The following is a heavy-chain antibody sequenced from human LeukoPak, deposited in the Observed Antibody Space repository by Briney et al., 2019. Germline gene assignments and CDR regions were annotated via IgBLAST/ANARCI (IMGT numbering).Heavy chain of an antibody. D-gene: IGHD3-10*01. CDR3: AKDGLWFRELTYFDY. CDR1: GFTFRSFG. J-gene: IGHJ4*02. CDR2: ISHDGSYE. V-gene: IGHV3-30*18. Sequence: GSLRLSCAGSGFTFRSFGMHWVRQAPGKGLEWVADISHDGSYEYYADSMKGRFPISRDTSKNPLYLQMHSLRAEDTGVYYCAKDGLWFRELTYFDYWRQGVVDTVSS.